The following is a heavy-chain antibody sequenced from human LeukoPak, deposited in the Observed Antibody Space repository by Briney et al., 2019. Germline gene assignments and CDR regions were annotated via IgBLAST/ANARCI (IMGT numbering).Heavy chain of an antibody. D-gene: IGHD3-10*01. J-gene: IGHJ4*02. CDR1: GFTFSSYS. Sequence: AGGSLRLSCAASGFTFSSYSMNWVRQAPGKGLEWVSSISSSSSYIYYADSVKGRFTISRDNAKNSLYLQMNSLRAEDTAVYYCARLSPAGYYASGFFDSWGQGTLVTVSS. CDR3: ARLSPAGYYASGFFDS. CDR2: ISSSSSYI. V-gene: IGHV3-21*01.